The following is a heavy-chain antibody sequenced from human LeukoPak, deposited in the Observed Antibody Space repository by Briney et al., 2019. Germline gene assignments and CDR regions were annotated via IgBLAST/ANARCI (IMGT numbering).Heavy chain of an antibody. CDR1: GFTVSSYA. Sequence: PWGSLRLSCAASGFTVSSYAMSWLRQAPGKGREWFSGISGSGGSTYYAASVKGPFTISRDNSKNTLYLQMNSLRVEDTAVYYCAKVPNDARLSRFLEWLFDYWGQGTLVTVSS. V-gene: IGHV3-23*01. D-gene: IGHD3-3*01. CDR3: AKVPNDARLSRFLEWLFDY. J-gene: IGHJ4*02. CDR2: ISGSGGST.